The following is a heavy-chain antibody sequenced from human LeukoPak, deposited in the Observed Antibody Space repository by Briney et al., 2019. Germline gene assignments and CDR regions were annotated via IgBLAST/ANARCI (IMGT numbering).Heavy chain of an antibody. CDR3: ARWVSQYYFDY. CDR2: INQDGSEK. D-gene: IGHD2-21*01. V-gene: IGHV3-7*01. CDR1: GFTLNYYW. Sequence: GGYLRLSCAASGFTLNYYWMSWVRQAPGKGLEWVANINQDGSEKYFVDSVKGRFTISRDNAQNSVFLQMDSLRVDDTAVYYCARWVSQYYFDYWGQGTQVTVSS. J-gene: IGHJ4*02.